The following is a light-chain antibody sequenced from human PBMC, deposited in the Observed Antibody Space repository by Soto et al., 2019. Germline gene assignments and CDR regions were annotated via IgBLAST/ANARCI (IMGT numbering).Light chain of an antibody. CDR3: QQYKTYPLT. CDR1: QDIGNS. Sequence: DIQMAQSPSSLSASVGDTVTLTCRASQDIGNSLAWLQQKPGRAPKSLISSVSSLQSGVPSMFSGSRYGADFTLTISNLQPEDFATYYCQQYKTYPLTFGGGTKLEIK. V-gene: IGKV1-16*01. CDR2: SVS. J-gene: IGKJ4*02.